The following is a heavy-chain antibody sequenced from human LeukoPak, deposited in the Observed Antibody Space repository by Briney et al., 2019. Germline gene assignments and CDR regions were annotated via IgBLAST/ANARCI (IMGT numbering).Heavy chain of an antibody. CDR1: GGSISSYY. CDR3: ARDSETYCGGDCYSVAWFDP. V-gene: IGHV4-59*12. J-gene: IGHJ5*02. D-gene: IGHD2-21*02. CDR2: IYYSGST. Sequence: SETLSLTCTVSGGSISSYYWSWIRQPPGKGLEWIGYIYYSGSTNYNPSLKSRVTISVDTSKNQFSLKLSSVTAADTAVYYCARDSETYCGGDCYSVAWFDPWGQGALVTVSS.